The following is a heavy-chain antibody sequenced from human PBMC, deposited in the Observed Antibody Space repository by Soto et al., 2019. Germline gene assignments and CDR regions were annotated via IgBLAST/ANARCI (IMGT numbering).Heavy chain of an antibody. V-gene: IGHV2-5*02. J-gene: IGHJ3*02. CDR2: IYWDADK. D-gene: IGHD2-8*02. CDR3: AHYFYILVDDAFDN. Sequence: QITLKESGPTLVKPTQTLTLTCTFSGFSLSTSGVGVGWIRQPPGKALGWLAVIYWDADKRYSQPLKRRLTITKDNSKNQVVLTMTNMDPVDTAEYFYAHYFYILVDDAFDNCGQGTMVNVPS. CDR1: GFSLSTSGVG.